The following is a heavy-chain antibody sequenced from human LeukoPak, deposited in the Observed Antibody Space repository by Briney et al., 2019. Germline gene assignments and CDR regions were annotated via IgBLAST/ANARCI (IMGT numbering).Heavy chain of an antibody. D-gene: IGHD3-3*01. J-gene: IGHJ4*02. CDR3: AKDQPITIFGVATYYFDY. CDR2: ISGSGGST. V-gene: IGHV3-23*01. CDR1: GFTFSSYA. Sequence: GGSLRLSCAASGFTFSSYAMSWVRQAPGKGLEWVSAISGSGGSTYYADSVKGRFTISRDNSKSTLFLQMNSLRAEDTAVYSCAKDQPITIFGVATYYFDYWGQGTLVTVSS.